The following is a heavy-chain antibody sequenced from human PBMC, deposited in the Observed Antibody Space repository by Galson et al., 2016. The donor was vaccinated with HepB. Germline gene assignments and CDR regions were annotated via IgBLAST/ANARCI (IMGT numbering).Heavy chain of an antibody. CDR1: EFTFSDAW. V-gene: IGHV3-15*01. D-gene: IGHD3-9*01. CDR3: TTYYGNILTAYRWFDP. J-gene: IGHJ5*02. CDR2: IKRKTDGGTT. Sequence: SLRLSCAASEFTFSDAWMNWVRQAPGKGLEWVGRIKRKTDGGTTDYAAPVEGRFTISRDDSKNTLYLQMNNLKNKDTAVYYCTTYYGNILTAYRWFDPWGQGTLVTVSS.